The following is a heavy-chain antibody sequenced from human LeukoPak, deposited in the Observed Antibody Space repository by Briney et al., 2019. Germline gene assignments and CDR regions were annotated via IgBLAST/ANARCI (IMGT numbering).Heavy chain of an antibody. J-gene: IGHJ5*02. CDR2: ISGNGDNT. CDR1: GFTFSSYA. CDR3: ARGYTYGSA. D-gene: IGHD5-18*01. V-gene: IGHV3-23*01. Sequence: GGSLRLSCAASGFTFSSYAMHWVRQAPGKGLEWVSGISGNGDNTYYTDSVKGRFTISRDNSKNTLYLQMNSLRAEDTAVYYCARGYTYGSAWGQGTLVTVSS.